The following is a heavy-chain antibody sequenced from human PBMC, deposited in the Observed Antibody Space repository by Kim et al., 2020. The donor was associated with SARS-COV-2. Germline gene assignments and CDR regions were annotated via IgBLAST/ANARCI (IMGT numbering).Heavy chain of an antibody. Sequence: GGSLRLSCVASGLTFTNFWMSWVRQAPGKGLEWVANIKQDGSEEFYVDSVKGRFTISRDNAKNSLYLQMNSLRADDTAVYFCASGGFRGAVFTYWGQGTL. CDR1: GLTFTNFW. J-gene: IGHJ4*02. CDR3: ASGGFRGAVFTY. D-gene: IGHD3-10*01. V-gene: IGHV3-7*01. CDR2: IKQDGSEE.